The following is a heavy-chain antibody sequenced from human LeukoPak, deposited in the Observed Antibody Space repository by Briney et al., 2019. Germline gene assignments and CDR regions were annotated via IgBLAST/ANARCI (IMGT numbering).Heavy chain of an antibody. J-gene: IGHJ4*02. CDR3: ARDARGLGSSWFYYFDY. Sequence: PGGSLRLSCAASGFTFDDYAMHWVRQAPGKGLEWVSGISWNSGSIGYADSVKGRFTISRDSAKNSLYLQMNSLRAEDTAVYYCARDARGLGSSWFYYFDYWGQGTLVTVSS. CDR2: ISWNSGSI. V-gene: IGHV3-9*01. CDR1: GFTFDDYA. D-gene: IGHD6-13*01.